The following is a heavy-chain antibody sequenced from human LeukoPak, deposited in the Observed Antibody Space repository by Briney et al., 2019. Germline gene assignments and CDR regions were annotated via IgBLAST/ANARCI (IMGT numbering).Heavy chain of an antibody. Sequence: GGSLRLSCAASGFTFDDYGMSWVRQAPGKGLEWVSGINWNGGSTGYADSVKGRFTISRDNAKNSLYLQMNSLRAEDAALYYCARDGSYYALDYWGQGTLVTVSS. CDR3: ARDGSYYALDY. CDR1: GFTFDDYG. CDR2: INWNGGST. V-gene: IGHV3-20*04. J-gene: IGHJ4*02. D-gene: IGHD1-26*01.